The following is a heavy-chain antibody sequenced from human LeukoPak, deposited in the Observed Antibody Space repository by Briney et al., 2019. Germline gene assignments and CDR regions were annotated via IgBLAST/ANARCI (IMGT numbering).Heavy chain of an antibody. J-gene: IGHJ4*02. CDR3: ARAPLGVGFDY. V-gene: IGHV3-66*01. Sequence: GGSLRLSCAASGFTVSSNYMSWVRQAPGKGLEWVSVIYSCGSTYYADSVKGRFTISRDNSKNTLYLQMNSLRAEDTAVYYCARAPLGVGFDYWGQGTLVTVSS. CDR2: IYSCGST. CDR1: GFTVSSNY.